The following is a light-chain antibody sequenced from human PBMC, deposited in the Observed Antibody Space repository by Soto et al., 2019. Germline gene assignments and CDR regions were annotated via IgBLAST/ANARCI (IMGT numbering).Light chain of an antibody. Sequence: QSALTQPPSVSGSPGQSVTISCTGTSSDVGSYNRVSWYQQPPGTAPKLMIYEVSNRPSGVPDRFSGSKSGNTASLTISGLQAENEADYYCGPYTSSSTFVVFGTGTKVTAL. J-gene: IGLJ1*01. V-gene: IGLV2-18*02. CDR1: SSDVGSYNR. CDR2: EVS. CDR3: GPYTSSSTFVV.